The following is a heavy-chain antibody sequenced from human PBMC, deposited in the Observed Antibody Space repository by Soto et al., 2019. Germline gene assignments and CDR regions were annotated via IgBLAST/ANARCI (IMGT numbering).Heavy chain of an antibody. V-gene: IGHV4-39*01. J-gene: IGHJ6*02. CDR2: IYYSGST. CDR3: ARGGKIVVVPAANYYYYGMDV. Sequence: SETLSLTCTVSGGSISSSSYYWGWIRQPPGKGLEWIGSIYYSGSTYYNPSLKSRVTISVDTSKNQFSLKLSSVTAADTAVYYCARGGKIVVVPAANYYYYGMDVWGHGTTVT. CDR1: GGSISSSSYY. D-gene: IGHD2-2*01.